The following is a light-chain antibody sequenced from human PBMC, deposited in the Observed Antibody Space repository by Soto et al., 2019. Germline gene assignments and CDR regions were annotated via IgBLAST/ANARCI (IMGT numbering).Light chain of an antibody. V-gene: IGKV3-15*01. J-gene: IGKJ3*01. CDR1: QTVSVN. CDR2: GAS. CDR3: QQYNDWPPFT. Sequence: EIVMTQSPATLSVSPGERATLSCRASQTVSVNLAWYQQKPAQAPRLLIYGASTRATGVPARFSGSGSGTEFTLVTSSLQLEDYAVYYCQQYNDWPPFTCGRGNRVDIK.